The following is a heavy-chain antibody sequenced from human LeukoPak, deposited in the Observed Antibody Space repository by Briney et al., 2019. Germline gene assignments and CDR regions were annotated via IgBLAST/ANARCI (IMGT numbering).Heavy chain of an antibody. J-gene: IGHJ4*02. V-gene: IGHV4-59*08. CDR2: THYSGST. CDR3: ARVADTAMVKY. CDR1: GDSVSSYY. Sequence: SETLSLTCSVSGDSVSSYYWNWIRQPPGKGLEWIGYTHYSGSTTYNPSLMSRVTISVDTSKNQFSLKLSSVAAADAAVYYCARVADTAMVKYWGQGTLVTVSS. D-gene: IGHD5-18*01.